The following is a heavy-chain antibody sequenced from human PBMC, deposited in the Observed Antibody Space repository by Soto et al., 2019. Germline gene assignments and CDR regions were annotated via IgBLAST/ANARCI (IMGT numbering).Heavy chain of an antibody. J-gene: IGHJ6*02. Sequence: SQTLSLTCAISGDRVSSNSAAWNWIRQSPSRGLEWLGRTYYRSKWYIDYALSVKSRITINPDTTKNQLSLQLDSVTTEDTAVYYCARARDYYAGSGYTSQYYYYGMDVGGQGTTVTVSS. CDR1: GDRVSSNSAA. CDR3: ARARDYYAGSGYTSQYYYYGMDV. V-gene: IGHV6-1*01. CDR2: TYYRSKWYI. D-gene: IGHD3-22*01.